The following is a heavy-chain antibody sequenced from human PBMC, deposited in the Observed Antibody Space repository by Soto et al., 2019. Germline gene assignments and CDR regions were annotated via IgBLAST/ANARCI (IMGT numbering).Heavy chain of an antibody. CDR3: ARDNYYGSGSNTPIDY. D-gene: IGHD3-10*01. Sequence: EVQLVESGGGLVKPGGSLRLSCAASGFTFSSYSMNWVRQAPGKGLEWVSSISSSSSYIYYADSVKGRFTISRDNAKNSLDLQMNSLRAEDTAVYYCARDNYYGSGSNTPIDYWGQGTLVTVSS. CDR2: ISSSSSYI. J-gene: IGHJ4*02. CDR1: GFTFSSYS. V-gene: IGHV3-21*01.